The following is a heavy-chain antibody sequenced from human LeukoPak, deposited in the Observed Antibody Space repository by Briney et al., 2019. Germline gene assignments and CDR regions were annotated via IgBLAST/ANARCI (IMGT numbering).Heavy chain of an antibody. CDR2: VSGSGDRM. D-gene: IGHD6-13*01. CDR3: AKAAAAPGFDF. CDR1: GFTSSSYA. J-gene: IGHJ4*02. V-gene: IGHV3-23*01. Sequence: GGSLRLSCAASGFTSSSYALNRVRQAPGKGLEWVATVSGSGDRMYHADSVKGRFTISRDNSKNTIYLQMNSLRAEDTALYYCAKAAAAPGFDFWGQGTLVTVSS.